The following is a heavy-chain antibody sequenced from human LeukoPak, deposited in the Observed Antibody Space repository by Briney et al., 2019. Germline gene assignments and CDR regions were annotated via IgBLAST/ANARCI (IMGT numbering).Heavy chain of an antibody. J-gene: IGHJ4*02. CDR1: GGSFSGYY. CDR2: INHSGST. Sequence: PSETLSLTCAVYGGSFSGYYWSWLRQPPGKGLEWIGEINHSGSTNYNPSLKSRVTISVHTSMNQLSLKLSSVSAADTAIYYCARDRAYCSSTSCPFDSWGQGTLVTVSS. D-gene: IGHD2-2*01. V-gene: IGHV4-34*01. CDR3: ARDRAYCSSTSCPFDS.